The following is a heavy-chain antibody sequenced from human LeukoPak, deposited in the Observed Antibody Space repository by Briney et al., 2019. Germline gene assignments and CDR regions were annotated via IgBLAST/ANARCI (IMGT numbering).Heavy chain of an antibody. CDR3: ARDEGFTAGTLFNWFDP. CDR2: IIPIFGTA. CDR1: GGTCSSYA. D-gene: IGHD1-1*01. V-gene: IGHV1-69*06. Sequence: ASVKVSCKASGGTCSSYAISWVRQAPGQGLEWMGGIIPIFGTANYAQKFQGRVTITADKPTSTAYMELSSLRSEDTAVYYCARDEGFTAGTLFNWFDPWGQGTLVTVSS. J-gene: IGHJ5*02.